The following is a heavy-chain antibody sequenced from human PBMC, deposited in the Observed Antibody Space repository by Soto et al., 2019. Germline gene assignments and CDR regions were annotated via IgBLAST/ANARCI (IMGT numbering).Heavy chain of an antibody. V-gene: IGHV3-11*06. D-gene: IGHD1-1*01. CDR2: ISHNSDYT. Sequence: GSLRLSCAASVLNFGLSFMIWMRQRPGKGLEWVSFISHNSDYTNYADFVRGRFNISRDNDKSSIYRSLNSLRAEDTAVYYHANIHDGSLGYWGQGPLVTVAS. CDR1: VLNFGLSF. CDR3: ANIHDGSLGY. J-gene: IGHJ4*02.